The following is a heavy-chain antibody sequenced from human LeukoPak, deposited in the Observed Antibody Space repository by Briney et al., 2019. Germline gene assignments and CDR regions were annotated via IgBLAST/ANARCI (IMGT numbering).Heavy chain of an antibody. J-gene: IGHJ3*02. CDR1: GFTFSSYA. D-gene: IGHD3-3*01. CDR2: ISGSGGST. Sequence: PGGSLRLSCAASGFTFSSYAMSWVRQAPGRGLEWVSAISGSGGSTYYADSVKGRFTISRDNSKNTLYLQMNSLRAEDTAVYYCAKGDYDFWSGYYAVGAFDIWGQGTMVTVSS. CDR3: AKGDYDFWSGYYAVGAFDI. V-gene: IGHV3-23*01.